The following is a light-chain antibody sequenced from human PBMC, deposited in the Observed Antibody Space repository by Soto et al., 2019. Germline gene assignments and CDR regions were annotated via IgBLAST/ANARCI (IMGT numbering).Light chain of an antibody. CDR3: MQALQTPFT. CDR2: LGS. V-gene: IGKV2-28*01. J-gene: IGKJ3*01. CDR1: QSLLHSNGYNY. Sequence: DIVMTQSPLSLPVTPGEPASISCRSSQSLLHSNGYNYLDWYLQKPGQSPQVLIYLGSNRASGVPDRFSGSGSGTDFTIKISRVEAEDVGVYYCMQALQTPFTFGPGTKVDIK.